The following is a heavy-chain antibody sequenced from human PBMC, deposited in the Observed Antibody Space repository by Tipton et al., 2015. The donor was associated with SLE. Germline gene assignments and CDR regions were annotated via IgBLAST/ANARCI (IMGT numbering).Heavy chain of an antibody. V-gene: IGHV4-59*01. Sequence: LRLSCTVSGGSISSYYWSWIRQPPGKGLEWIGYIYYSGSTNYNPSLKSRVTISVDTSKNQFSLKLSSVTAADTAVYYCAGEINSGYYYYMDVWGKGTTVTVSS. D-gene: IGHD3-10*01. J-gene: IGHJ6*03. CDR2: IYYSGST. CDR3: AGEINSGYYYYMDV. CDR1: GGSISSYY.